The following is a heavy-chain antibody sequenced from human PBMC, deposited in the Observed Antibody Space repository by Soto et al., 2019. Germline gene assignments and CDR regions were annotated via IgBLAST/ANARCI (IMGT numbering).Heavy chain of an antibody. Sequence: GESLKISCAASGFTFSSYSMNWVRQAPGKGLEWVSSISSSSSYIYYADSVKGRFTISRDNAKNSLYLQMNSLRAEDTAVYYCARSDTLAYCGGDCYSGGVLGYYYYGMDVWGQRTTVTVSS. CDR2: ISSSSSYI. CDR3: ARSDTLAYCGGDCYSGGVLGYYYYGMDV. CDR1: GFTFSSYS. V-gene: IGHV3-21*01. J-gene: IGHJ6*02. D-gene: IGHD2-21*02.